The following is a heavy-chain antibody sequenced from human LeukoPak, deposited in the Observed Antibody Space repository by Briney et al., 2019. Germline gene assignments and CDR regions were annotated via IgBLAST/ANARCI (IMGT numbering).Heavy chain of an antibody. Sequence: PGRSLRLSCAASGFTFSSYGMHWVHQAPGKGLEWVAVIWYDGSNKYYADSVKGRFTISRDNSKNTLYLQMNSLRAEDTAVYYCAKAHDFWSGFPQVDVWGKGTTVTVSS. CDR2: IWYDGSNK. D-gene: IGHD3-3*01. CDR1: GFTFSSYG. CDR3: AKAHDFWSGFPQVDV. J-gene: IGHJ6*04. V-gene: IGHV3-33*06.